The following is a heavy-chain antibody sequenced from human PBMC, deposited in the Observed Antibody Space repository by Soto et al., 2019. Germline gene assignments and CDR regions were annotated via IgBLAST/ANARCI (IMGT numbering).Heavy chain of an antibody. V-gene: IGHV1-46*01. CDR3: ARDQTTVVPTGAFDI. CDR1: GYTFTSYY. D-gene: IGHD4-17*01. Sequence: ASVKVSRKASGYTFTSYYMHWVRHAPGQGLEWMGIINPSGGSTSYAQKFQGRVTMTRDTSTSTVYMELSSLRSEDTAVYYCARDQTTVVPTGAFDIWGQGTMVTVSS. CDR2: INPSGGST. J-gene: IGHJ3*02.